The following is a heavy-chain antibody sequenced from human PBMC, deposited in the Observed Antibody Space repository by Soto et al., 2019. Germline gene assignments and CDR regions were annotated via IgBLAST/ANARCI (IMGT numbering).Heavy chain of an antibody. CDR1: GFTFSSYG. CDR3: AKDMKIFGVVIDSRYYYGMDV. Sequence: GGSLRLSYAASGFTFSSYGMHWVRQAPGKGLEWVAVISYDGSNKYYADSVKGRFTISRDNSKNTLYLQMNSLRAEDTAVYYCAKDMKIFGVVIDSRYYYGMDVWGLGTTVTVSS. J-gene: IGHJ6*02. V-gene: IGHV3-30*18. CDR2: ISYDGSNK. D-gene: IGHD3-3*01.